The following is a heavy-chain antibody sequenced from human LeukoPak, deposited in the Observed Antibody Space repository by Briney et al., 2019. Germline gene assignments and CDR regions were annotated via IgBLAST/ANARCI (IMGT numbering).Heavy chain of an antibody. CDR2: ILSSGTT. CDR1: GFPFSASA. CDR3: ATVKYDYGDPVGWFDP. D-gene: IGHD4-17*01. J-gene: IGHJ5*02. Sequence: GGSLRLSCAASGFPFSASAMTWVRQAPGKGLEWVSHILSSGTTYYADSMRGRFTISRDNSKNTLYLLMTSLRADDTAVYYCATVKYDYGDPVGWFDPWGQGTLVTVSS. V-gene: IGHV3-23*01.